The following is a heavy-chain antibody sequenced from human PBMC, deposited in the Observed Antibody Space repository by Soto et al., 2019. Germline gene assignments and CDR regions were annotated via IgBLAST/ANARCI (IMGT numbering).Heavy chain of an antibody. CDR3: ASHYDMWSGYLSPVDY. D-gene: IGHD3-3*01. Sequence: QVQLVESGGDLVKPGGSLRLSCAASGYTFSDYYMSWIRQAPGKGLEWISYIDTSGTKIYYADSVKGRFTITRDKAKNSLYLEMNRLRDEDTAVYYCASHYDMWSGYLSPVDYWGQGTLVTVSS. J-gene: IGHJ4*02. CDR2: IDTSGTKI. CDR1: GYTFSDYY. V-gene: IGHV3-11*01.